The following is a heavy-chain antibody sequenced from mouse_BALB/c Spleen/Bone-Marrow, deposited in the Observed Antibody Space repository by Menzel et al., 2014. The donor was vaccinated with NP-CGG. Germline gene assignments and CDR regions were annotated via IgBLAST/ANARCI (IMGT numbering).Heavy chain of an antibody. V-gene: IGHV5-12-2*01. CDR1: GFTFSSYT. J-gene: IGHJ1*01. CDR2: ISNGGGST. D-gene: IGHD1-1*01. Sequence: VQLKDSGGDLVQPGGSLKLSCAASGFTFSSYTMSWVRQTPEKRLEWVAYISNGGGSTYYPDTVKGRFTISRDNAKNTLYLQMSSLKSEDTAMYYCARHYYGSSYWYFDVWGAGTTVTVSS. CDR3: ARHYYGSSYWYFDV.